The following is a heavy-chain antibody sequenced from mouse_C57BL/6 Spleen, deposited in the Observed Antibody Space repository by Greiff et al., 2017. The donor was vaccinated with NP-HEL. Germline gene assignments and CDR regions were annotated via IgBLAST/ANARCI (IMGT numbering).Heavy chain of an antibody. CDR2: INPNNGGT. Sequence: EVKLMESGPELVKPGASVKIPCKASGYTFTDYNMDWVKQSHGKSLEWIGDINPNNGGTIYNQKFKGKATLTVDKSTSKAYMELRSLTSEDTAVYYCARGGPTVVEAMDYWGQGTSVTVSS. J-gene: IGHJ4*01. D-gene: IGHD1-1*01. CDR3: ARGGPTVVEAMDY. CDR1: GYTFTDYN. V-gene: IGHV1-18*01.